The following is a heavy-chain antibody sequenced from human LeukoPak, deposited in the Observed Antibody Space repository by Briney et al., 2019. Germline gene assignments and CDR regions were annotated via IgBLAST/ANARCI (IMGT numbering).Heavy chain of an antibody. CDR2: IYPGDSDT. J-gene: IGHJ3*02. V-gene: IGHV5-51*01. Sequence: GESLQISCQGSGYSFTSYWIGWVRQMPGKGLEWMGIIYPGDSDTRYSPSFQGQVTISADESISTAYLQWSSLKASDTAMYYCARARTGEGSAFDIWGQGTMVTVSS. D-gene: IGHD3-16*01. CDR3: ARARTGEGSAFDI. CDR1: GYSFTSYW.